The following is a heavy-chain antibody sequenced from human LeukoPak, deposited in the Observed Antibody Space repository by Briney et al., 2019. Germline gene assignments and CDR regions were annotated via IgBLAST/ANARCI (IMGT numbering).Heavy chain of an antibody. Sequence: GGSLRLSCAASGFTFSSYWIHWVRQVPGKGLVWVSRIHGDGRTTTYADSVKGRFTISRDNAKNTLYLQMNSLRAEDAAVYYCARDNGENYHTAFDYWGQGTLVTVSS. D-gene: IGHD2-8*01. J-gene: IGHJ4*02. V-gene: IGHV3-74*01. CDR1: GFTFSSYW. CDR3: ARDNGENYHTAFDY. CDR2: IHGDGRTT.